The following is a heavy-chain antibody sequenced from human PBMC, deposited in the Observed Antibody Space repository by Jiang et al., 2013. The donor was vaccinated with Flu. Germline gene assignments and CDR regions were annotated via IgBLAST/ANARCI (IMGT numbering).Heavy chain of an antibody. CDR1: GFTFSNYA. Sequence: GGLVQPGGSLRLSCAASGFTFSNYAMSWVRQAPGKGLEWVSGISATDGTIYYADSVKGRFTISRDNSKNTLYLQMNSLRAEDTALYYCAKADCGGDCRRFDYWGQGTLVTVSS. CDR2: ISATDGTI. V-gene: IGHV3-23*01. D-gene: IGHD2-21*02. CDR3: AKADCGGDCRRFDY. J-gene: IGHJ4*02.